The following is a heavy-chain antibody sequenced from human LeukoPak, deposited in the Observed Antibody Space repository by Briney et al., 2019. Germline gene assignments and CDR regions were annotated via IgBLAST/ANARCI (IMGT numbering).Heavy chain of an antibody. CDR3: ARTRDYGGNWGFDY. Sequence: GASVKVSCKASGYTFTNYAIHWVRQAPGQRLEWMVWINAGNGNTKYSQEFQDRVTITRDTSASTVYMELSSLRSEDLAVYYCARTRDYGGNWGFDYLGQGTLVTVSS. J-gene: IGHJ4*02. D-gene: IGHD4-23*01. CDR1: GYTFTNYA. V-gene: IGHV1-3*03. CDR2: INAGNGNT.